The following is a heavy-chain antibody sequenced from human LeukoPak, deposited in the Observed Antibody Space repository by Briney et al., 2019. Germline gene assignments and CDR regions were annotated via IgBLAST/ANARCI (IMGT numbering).Heavy chain of an antibody. D-gene: IGHD1-26*01. CDR3: AKRGAEVGATVAPGDY. CDR1: GFTFSSYA. CDR2: ISGGAAST. V-gene: IGHV3-23*01. Sequence: GGSLRLSCAASGFTFSSYAMSWVRQAPGKGLEWVSAISGGAASTNYADTVKGRFTISRDTSKNTLYLQMNSLRAEDTAIYYCAKRGAEVGATVAPGDYWGQGTLVTVSS. J-gene: IGHJ4*02.